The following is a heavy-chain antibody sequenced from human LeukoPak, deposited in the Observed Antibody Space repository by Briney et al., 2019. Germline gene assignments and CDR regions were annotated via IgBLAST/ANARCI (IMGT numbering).Heavy chain of an antibody. CDR3: ARVMESSSEYYFDY. Sequence: GGSLRLSCAAPGFTFSSYWMSWVRQAPGKGLEWVANIKQDGSERYYVDSVKGRFTISRDNAKNSLYLQMNSLRAEDTAVYYCARVMESSSEYYFDYWGQGTLVTVSS. J-gene: IGHJ4*02. CDR2: IKQDGSER. D-gene: IGHD6-13*01. CDR1: GFTFSSYW. V-gene: IGHV3-7*05.